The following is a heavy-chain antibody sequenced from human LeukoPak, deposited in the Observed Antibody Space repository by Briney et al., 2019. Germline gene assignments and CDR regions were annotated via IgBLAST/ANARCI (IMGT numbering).Heavy chain of an antibody. J-gene: IGHJ3*02. CDR2: INPSGGST. CDR3: AKDLYCSSTSCYAGVHAFDI. CDR1: GYTFTSYY. V-gene: IGHV1-46*01. D-gene: IGHD2-2*01. Sequence: ASVKVSCKASGYTFTSYYMHWVRQAPGQGLEWMGIINPSGGSTSYAQKFQGRVTMTRDMSTSTVYMELSSLRSEDTAVYYCAKDLYCSSTSCYAGVHAFDIWGQGTMVTVSS.